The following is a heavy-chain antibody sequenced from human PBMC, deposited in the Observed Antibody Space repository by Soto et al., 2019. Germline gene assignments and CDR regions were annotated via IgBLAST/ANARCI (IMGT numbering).Heavy chain of an antibody. Sequence: GGSLRLSCAASGFTFSSYDMHWVRQATGKGLEWVSAIGTAGDTYYPGSVKGRFTISRENAKNSLYLQMNSLRAEDTAVYYCAREVTGDPPLYYYYGMDVWGQGTTVTVSS. CDR1: GFTFSSYD. CDR3: AREVTGDPPLYYYYGMDV. D-gene: IGHD7-27*01. J-gene: IGHJ6*02. V-gene: IGHV3-13*01. CDR2: IGTAGDT.